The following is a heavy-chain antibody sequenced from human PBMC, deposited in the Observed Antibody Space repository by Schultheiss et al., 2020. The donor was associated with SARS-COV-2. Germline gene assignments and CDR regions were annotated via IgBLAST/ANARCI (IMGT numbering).Heavy chain of an antibody. D-gene: IGHD3-22*01. J-gene: IGHJ6*03. Sequence: GGSLRLSCAASGFTFSSYAMSWVRQAPGKGLEWFSAISGSGGSTYYADSVKGRFTISRDNAKNSLYLQMNSLRAEDTAVYYCAKDRYYDSSGNNYYYYYMDVWGKGTTVTVSS. CDR2: ISGSGGST. CDR1: GFTFSSYA. CDR3: AKDRYYDSSGNNYYYYYMDV. V-gene: IGHV3-23*01.